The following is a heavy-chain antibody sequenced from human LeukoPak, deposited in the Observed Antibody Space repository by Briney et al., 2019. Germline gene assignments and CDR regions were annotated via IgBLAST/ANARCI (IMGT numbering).Heavy chain of an antibody. CDR2: INHSGST. J-gene: IGHJ5*02. Sequence: PSETLSLTCAVYGGSFSGYYWSWIRQPPGKGLEWIGEINHSGSTNYNPSLKSRVTISVDTSKNQLSLKLSSVTAADTAVYYCARGCNYYDSGKGWFDPWGQGTLVTVSS. CDR1: GGSFSGYY. CDR3: ARGCNYYDSGKGWFDP. V-gene: IGHV4-34*01. D-gene: IGHD3-10*01.